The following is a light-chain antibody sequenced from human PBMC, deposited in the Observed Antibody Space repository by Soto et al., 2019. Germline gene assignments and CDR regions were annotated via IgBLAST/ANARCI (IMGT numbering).Light chain of an antibody. Sequence: QSVLTQPPSASGSPGQSVTFSCTGTSIDVGDYNYVSWYQQHPGKAPKLMIYEVSKRPSGVPDRFSGSKSGNTASLTVSGLQAEDEADYYCSSYAASNNFVFGPGTKVTGL. V-gene: IGLV2-8*01. CDR3: SSYAASNNFV. CDR2: EVS. J-gene: IGLJ1*01. CDR1: SIDVGDYNY.